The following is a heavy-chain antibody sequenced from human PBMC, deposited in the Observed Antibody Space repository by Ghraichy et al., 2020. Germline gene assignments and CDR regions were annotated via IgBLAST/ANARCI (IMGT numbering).Heavy chain of an antibody. D-gene: IGHD3-9*01. CDR1: GFTFSSYA. CDR2: ISGSGGST. CDR3: AKGVRLRYFDWLQMEGYYFDY. J-gene: IGHJ4*02. Sequence: GESLNISCAVSGFTFSSYAMSWVRQAPGKGLEWVSAISGSGGSTYYADSVKGRFTISRDNSKNTLYLQMNSLRAEDTAVYYCAKGVRLRYFDWLQMEGYYFDYWGQGTLVTVSS. V-gene: IGHV3-23*01.